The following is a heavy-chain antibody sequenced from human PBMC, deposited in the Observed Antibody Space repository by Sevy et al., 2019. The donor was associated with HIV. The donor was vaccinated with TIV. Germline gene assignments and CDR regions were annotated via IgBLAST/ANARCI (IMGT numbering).Heavy chain of an antibody. CDR3: GRVGPIGRCHWVNWFDP. CDR2: IYYSGST. Sequence: SETLSLTCTVSGGSVSSGSYYWSWIRQPPGKGLEWIGYIYYSGSTNYNPSLKSRVTISADTSKNQFSLKLRPVTAADTGDYYCGRVGPIGRCHWVNWFDPWGQGTLVTVSS. D-gene: IGHD7-27*01. V-gene: IGHV4-61*01. CDR1: GGSVSSGSYY. J-gene: IGHJ5*02.